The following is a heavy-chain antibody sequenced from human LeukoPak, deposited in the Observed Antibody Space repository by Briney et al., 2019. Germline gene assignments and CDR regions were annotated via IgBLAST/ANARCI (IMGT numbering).Heavy chain of an antibody. CDR2: ISSNGGST. J-gene: IGHJ4*02. CDR1: GFTFSSYA. V-gene: IGHV3-64*01. D-gene: IGHD7-27*01. CDR3: ARVDTVGMRYYFDY. Sequence: PGGSLRLSCAASGFTFSSYAMHWVRQAPGKGLEYVSAISSNGGSTYYANSVKGRFTISRDSSKNTLYLQMGSLRAEDMAVYYCARVDTVGMRYYFDYWGQGTLVTVSS.